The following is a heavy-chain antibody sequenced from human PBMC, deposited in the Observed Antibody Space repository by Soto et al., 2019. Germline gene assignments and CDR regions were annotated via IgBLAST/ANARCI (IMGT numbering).Heavy chain of an antibody. CDR3: ARGWYRRAWFDP. Sequence: QVQLQQWGAGLLKPSETLSLTCGVYGGSFSGYYWSWIRQPPGKGLEWIGQINHSGSTNYNPSLKSRVTISVDTSKNQFSLKLSSMTAADTAVYCCARGWYRRAWFDPWGQGALVTVSS. D-gene: IGHD1-26*01. CDR2: INHSGST. J-gene: IGHJ5*02. V-gene: IGHV4-34*01. CDR1: GGSFSGYY.